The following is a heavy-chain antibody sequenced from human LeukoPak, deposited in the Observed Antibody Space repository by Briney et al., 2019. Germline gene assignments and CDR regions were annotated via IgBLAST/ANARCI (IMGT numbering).Heavy chain of an antibody. V-gene: IGHV3-53*01. CDR2: IYSAGST. CDR1: GFTVSKNY. J-gene: IGHJ4*02. CDR3: ARGHDYGGAWYYFDC. D-gene: IGHD4-23*01. Sequence: GGSLRLSCAASGFTVSKNYYMNWVRQPPGKGLEWFSVIYSAGSTYYADSVKGRFTISRDNSKNTVYLQMNSLRAEDTAVYYCARGHDYGGAWYYFDCWGQGTLVTVSS.